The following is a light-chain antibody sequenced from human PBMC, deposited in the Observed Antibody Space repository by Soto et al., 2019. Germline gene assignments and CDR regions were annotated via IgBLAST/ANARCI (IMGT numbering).Light chain of an antibody. Sequence: QSVLTQPASVSGSPGQSITISCTGTRSDIGGYEYVSWYQKHPGKAPKLLISEVRNRPSGVSDRFSGSKSGYTASLTISGLRPEDEAEYYCSSYTTRITIIFGGGTKLTVL. CDR2: EVR. V-gene: IGLV2-14*01. J-gene: IGLJ2*01. CDR1: RSDIGGYEY. CDR3: SSYTTRITII.